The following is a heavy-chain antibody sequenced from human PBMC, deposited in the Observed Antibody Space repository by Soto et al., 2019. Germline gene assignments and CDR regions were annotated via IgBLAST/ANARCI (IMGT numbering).Heavy chain of an antibody. D-gene: IGHD3-10*01. J-gene: IGHJ4*02. Sequence: KASETLSLTCAVYGGSFSGYYWSWIRQPPGKGLEWIGEINHSGSTNYNPSLKSRVTISVDTSKNQFSLKLSSVTTADTAVYYCARGLVTMVRGVTTYYFDYWGQGTLVTVSS. V-gene: IGHV4-34*01. CDR1: GGSFSGYY. CDR3: ARGLVTMVRGVTTYYFDY. CDR2: INHSGST.